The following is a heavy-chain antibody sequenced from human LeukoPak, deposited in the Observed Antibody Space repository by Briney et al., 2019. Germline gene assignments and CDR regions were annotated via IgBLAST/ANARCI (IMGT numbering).Heavy chain of an antibody. CDR1: GFTFSSYA. J-gene: IGHJ4*02. CDR3: AKPAGYSSGWQPYADPYFDY. CDR2: ISGSGGST. D-gene: IGHD6-19*01. V-gene: IGHV3-23*01. Sequence: PGGSLRLSCAASGFTFSSYAMSWVRQAPGKGLEWVSAISGSGGSTYYADSVKGRFTISRDNSKNTLYLQMNNLRAEDTAVYYCAKPAGYSSGWQPYADPYFDYWGQGTLVTVS.